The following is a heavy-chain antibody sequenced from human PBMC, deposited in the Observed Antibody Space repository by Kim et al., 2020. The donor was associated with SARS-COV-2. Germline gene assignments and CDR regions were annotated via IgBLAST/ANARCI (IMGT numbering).Heavy chain of an antibody. J-gene: IGHJ4*02. CDR2: IYYSGRS. D-gene: IGHD1-26*01. CDR1: RGSINRDF. V-gene: IGHV4-59*01. Sequence: SETLSLTCTVSRGSINRDFWSWIRQSPGKGLEWIGYIYYSGRSKFNPSLKSRVTIPVDASKNQFSLKLSSVTATDTAIYYCAKVAGRGTYWGDSPTYYFDSWGQGTLVVVSS. CDR3: AKVAGRGTYWGDSPTYYFDS.